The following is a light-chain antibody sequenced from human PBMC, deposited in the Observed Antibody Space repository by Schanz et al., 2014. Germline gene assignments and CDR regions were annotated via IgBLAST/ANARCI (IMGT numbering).Light chain of an antibody. CDR2: DVS. V-gene: IGLV2-8*01. J-gene: IGLJ1*01. CDR1: SSDVGDYNY. Sequence: QSVLIQPASVSGSPGQSVTISCTGTSSDVGDYNYVSWYQQHPGKAPKLIIYDVSVRPSGVPDRFSGSKSVNTASLTISGLQAEDEADYYCSSYAGSHNYVFGTGTKLTVL. CDR3: SSYAGSHNYV.